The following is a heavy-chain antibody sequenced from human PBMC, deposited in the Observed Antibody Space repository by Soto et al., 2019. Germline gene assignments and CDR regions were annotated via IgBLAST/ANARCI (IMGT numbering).Heavy chain of an antibody. D-gene: IGHD3-22*01. CDR3: ARGDYYDTSGYHYYGIDY. CDR2: IGNDGSET. J-gene: IGHJ4*02. CDR1: GFTFSTYA. V-gene: IGHV3-30-3*01. Sequence: LRLSCAASGFTFSTYAIHWVRQAPGKGLEWVAVIGNDGSETFYADSAKGRFTISRDNSKNTLYLQMNSLRAEDTAVYYCARGDYYDTSGYHYYGIDYWGQGTPVTVSS.